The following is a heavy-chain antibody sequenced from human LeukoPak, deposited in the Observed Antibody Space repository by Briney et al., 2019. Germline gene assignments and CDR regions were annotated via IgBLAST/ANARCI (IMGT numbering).Heavy chain of an antibody. CDR2: ISAYNGNT. Sequence: ASVKVSCKASGYTFTSYGISWVRQAPGQGLEWMGWISAYNGNTNHAQKLQGRVTMTTDTSTSTAYMELRSLRSDDTAVYYCARDRITMVRGVQNWFDPWGQGTLVTVSS. CDR1: GYTFTSYG. D-gene: IGHD3-10*01. J-gene: IGHJ5*02. V-gene: IGHV1-18*04. CDR3: ARDRITMVRGVQNWFDP.